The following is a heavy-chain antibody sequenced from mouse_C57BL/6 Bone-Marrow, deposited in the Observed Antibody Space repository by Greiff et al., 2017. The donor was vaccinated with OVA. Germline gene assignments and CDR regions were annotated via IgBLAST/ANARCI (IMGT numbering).Heavy chain of an antibody. CDR2: TDPEDGET. Sequence: VQLQQSGAELVKPGASVKLSCTASGFNIKDYYMHWVKQRTEQGLEWIGRTDPEDGETKYAPKFPGKATITADTSSNTAYLQLSSLTSEDTAVYYCARQHDGYFYWGQGTTLTVSS. CDR3: ARQHDGYFY. D-gene: IGHD2-3*01. CDR1: GFNIKDYY. V-gene: IGHV14-2*01. J-gene: IGHJ2*01.